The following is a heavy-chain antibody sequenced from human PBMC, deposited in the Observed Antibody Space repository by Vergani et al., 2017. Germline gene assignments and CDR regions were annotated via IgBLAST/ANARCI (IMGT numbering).Heavy chain of an antibody. CDR1: GFSFRNAW. J-gene: IGHJ6*02. V-gene: IGHV3-15*07. D-gene: IGHD2-21*01. Sequence: EVQLVESGGGIVKPGGPLRLSCVASGFSFRNAWMNWVRRTPGQGLEWVGRIKSTFDRGTTDYAAAVKGRFTISRDDSKNTLFLQMNGLKTEDIGVYYCTTDPRYCGDGSCXWLRDHHYYGMYVWGEQSNVTVSS. CDR2: IKSTFDRGTT. CDR3: TTDPRYCGDGSCXWLRDHHYYGMYV.